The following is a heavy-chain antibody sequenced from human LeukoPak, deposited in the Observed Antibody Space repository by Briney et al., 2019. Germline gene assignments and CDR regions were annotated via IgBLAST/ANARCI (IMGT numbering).Heavy chain of an antibody. D-gene: IGHD1-14*01. CDR2: ISASTTYI. CDR1: GSTFSNYA. V-gene: IGHV3-21*01. CDR3: ASEFRPEGY. Sequence: GGSLRLSCAASGSTFSNYAMNWVRQAPGKGLEWVSSISASTTYIRYADSVEGRFTISRDNGENTLYLQMDSLRVEDTAVYYCASEFRPEGYWGQGTLVTVSS. J-gene: IGHJ4*02.